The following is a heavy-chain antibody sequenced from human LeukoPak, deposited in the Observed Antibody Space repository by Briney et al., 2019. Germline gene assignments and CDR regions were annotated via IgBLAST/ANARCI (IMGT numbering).Heavy chain of an antibody. CDR2: IYYSGST. CDR3: AREERGYSYGYDY. V-gene: IGHV4-59*01. J-gene: IGHJ4*02. Sequence: SETLSLTCTVSGGSISDYYWSWIRQPPGKGLEWIGYIYYSGSTNYNPSLKSRVTISVDTSKNQFSLKLSSVTAADTAVYYCAREERGYSYGYDYWGQGTLVTVSS. CDR1: GGSISDYY. D-gene: IGHD5-18*01.